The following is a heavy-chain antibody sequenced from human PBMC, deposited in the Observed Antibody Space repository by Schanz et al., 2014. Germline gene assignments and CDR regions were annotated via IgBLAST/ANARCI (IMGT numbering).Heavy chain of an antibody. J-gene: IGHJ4*02. V-gene: IGHV3-15*01. CDR3: TTYCDGGCAIDN. CDR2: IKSKTDGGTT. CDR1: GFTFSDAW. D-gene: IGHD6-19*01. Sequence: EVQLVESGGGLVKPGGSLRLSCAASGFTFSDAWMTGVRQAPGKGLEWVGRIKSKTDGGTTDYAAPVKGRFTISRDDSKNTLFLQMNSLKTEDTAVYYCTTYCDGGCAIDNWGQGALVTVSS.